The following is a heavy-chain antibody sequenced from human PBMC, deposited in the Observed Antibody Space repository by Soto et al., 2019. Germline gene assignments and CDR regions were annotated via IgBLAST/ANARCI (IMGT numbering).Heavy chain of an antibody. Sequence: SVKVSCKASGGTFSSYAISWLRQSPGQGLEWMGGIIPIFGTANYAQKFQGRVTITADKSTSTAYMELSSLRSEDTAVYYCASPGCSSTSCYTSYYYYGMDVWGQGTTVTVSS. CDR2: IIPIFGTA. J-gene: IGHJ6*02. D-gene: IGHD2-2*02. CDR1: GGTFSSYA. CDR3: ASPGCSSTSCYTSYYYYGMDV. V-gene: IGHV1-69*06.